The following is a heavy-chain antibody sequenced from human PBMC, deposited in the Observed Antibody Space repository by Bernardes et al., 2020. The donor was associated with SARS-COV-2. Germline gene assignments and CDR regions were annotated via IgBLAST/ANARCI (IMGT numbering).Heavy chain of an antibody. CDR3: ARIGTMVRAMTFYYYFAMDV. V-gene: IGHV4-30-4*01. CDR2: VYYNGIT. J-gene: IGHJ6*02. Sequence: SESLSLSCSFSGGSLSSYDYYWTWHPQPPGKGLEWIGYVYYNGITHYNPSLKSRLAISIDTFKNRFSLELSSVTAADTAVYYCARIGTMVRAMTFYYYFAMDVWGQGTTVTVYS. D-gene: IGHD3-10*01. CDR1: GGSLSSYDYY.